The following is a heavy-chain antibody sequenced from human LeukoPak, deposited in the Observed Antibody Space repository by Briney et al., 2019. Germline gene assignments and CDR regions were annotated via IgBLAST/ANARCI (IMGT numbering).Heavy chain of an antibody. CDR2: IDPSDSYT. V-gene: IGHV5-10-1*01. Sequence: GESLKISCKGSGYSFTSYWISWVRQMPGKGLEWTGRIDPSDSYTIYSPSFQGHVTISADKSISTAYLQWSSLKASDTAMYYCASTWIQLWSGGAFDIWGQGTMVTVSS. D-gene: IGHD5-18*01. J-gene: IGHJ3*02. CDR3: ASTWIQLWSGGAFDI. CDR1: GYSFTSYW.